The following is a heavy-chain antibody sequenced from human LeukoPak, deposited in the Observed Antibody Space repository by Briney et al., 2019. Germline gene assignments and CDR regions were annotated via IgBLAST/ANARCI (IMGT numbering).Heavy chain of an antibody. J-gene: IGHJ3*02. V-gene: IGHV3-23*01. D-gene: IGHD1-26*01. CDR2: ISGSGGST. CDR1: GFTFSSYA. Sequence: PGGSLRLSCAASGFTFSSYAMSWVRQAPGKGLEWVSAISGSGGSTYYADSVKGRFTISRDNAKNSLYLQMNSLRAEDTALYYCAKDTHSGSYPGTDAFDIWGQGTMVTVSS. CDR3: AKDTHSGSYPGTDAFDI.